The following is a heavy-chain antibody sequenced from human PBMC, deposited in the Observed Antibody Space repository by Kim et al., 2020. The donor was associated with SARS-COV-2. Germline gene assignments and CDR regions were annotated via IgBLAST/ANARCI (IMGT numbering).Heavy chain of an antibody. CDR3: ARGWQQRSMDV. Sequence: SETLSLTCAVYGGSFSGYYWSWIRQPPGKGLEWIGEINHSGSTNYNPSLKSRVTISVDTSKNQFSLKLSSVTAADTAVYYCARGWQQRSMDVWGQGTTVT. CDR1: GGSFSGYY. D-gene: IGHD6-13*01. J-gene: IGHJ6*02. V-gene: IGHV4-34*01. CDR2: INHSGST.